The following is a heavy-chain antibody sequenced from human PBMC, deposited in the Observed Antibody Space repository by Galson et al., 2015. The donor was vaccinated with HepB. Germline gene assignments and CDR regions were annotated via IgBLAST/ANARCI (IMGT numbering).Heavy chain of an antibody. V-gene: IGHV1-69*13. CDR1: GGTSNNYV. D-gene: IGHD3-10*01. J-gene: IGHJ4*02. CDR2: IIPVRGAT. CDR3: ATGEEKASRLHFGFDH. Sequence: SVKVSCKAFGGTSNNYVFSWVRQAPGQGLEWMGGIIPVRGATHYAKKFQGRVTITADDSSTTGYMELTSLRSDDTAVYYCATGEEKASRLHFGFDHWGQGTLVTVSS.